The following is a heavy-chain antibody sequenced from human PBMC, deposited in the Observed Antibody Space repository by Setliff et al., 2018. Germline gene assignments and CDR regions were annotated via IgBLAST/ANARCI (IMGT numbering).Heavy chain of an antibody. CDR3: ARTGTYRYFDY. V-gene: IGHV4-34*01. J-gene: IGHJ4*02. D-gene: IGHD1-1*01. CDR2: INYGGDT. CDR1: GRSLSFFH. Sequence: PSETLSLTCGVYGRSLSFFHWHWIRQSPGKGLEWIGQINYGGDTIYNPSFKSRVIVSEDTAKNHFSLTMTSVAAADTAVYYCARTGTYRYFDYWGQGALVTVSS.